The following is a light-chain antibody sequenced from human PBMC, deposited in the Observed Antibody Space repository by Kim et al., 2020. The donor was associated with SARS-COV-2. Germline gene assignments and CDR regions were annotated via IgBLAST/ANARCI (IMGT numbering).Light chain of an antibody. Sequence: EIVMTQSPATLSVSPGERATLSCRASQSVSSNLAWYQKKPGQAPRLVIYGASTRAAGVPARFSGSVSEAEFTLTISNLQPEDCAVYYCQQYNKWMYTFGQGTKLEIK. CDR1: QSVSSN. V-gene: IGKV3D-15*01. CDR2: GAS. J-gene: IGKJ2*01. CDR3: QQYNKWMYT.